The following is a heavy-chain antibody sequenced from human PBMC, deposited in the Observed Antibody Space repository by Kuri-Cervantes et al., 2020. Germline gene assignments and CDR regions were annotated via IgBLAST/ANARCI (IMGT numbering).Heavy chain of an antibody. Sequence: GGSLRLSCAASGFTFSDYYMSWIRQAPGKGLEWLSYISLTGVTIYYADSVKGRFTISRDNAKNSLYLQINSLRAEDTAVYYCAKVGDILTGYKISYYYYGMDVWGQGTTVTVSS. CDR1: GFTFSDYY. D-gene: IGHD3-9*01. J-gene: IGHJ6*02. CDR2: ISLTGVTI. CDR3: AKVGDILTGYKISYYYYGMDV. V-gene: IGHV3-11*01.